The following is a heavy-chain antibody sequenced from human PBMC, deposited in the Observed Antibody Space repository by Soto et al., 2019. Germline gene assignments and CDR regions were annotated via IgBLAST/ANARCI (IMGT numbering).Heavy chain of an antibody. CDR2: ISGSGGST. CDR3: AKVGGYSYGLKDYYYGMDV. J-gene: IGHJ6*02. CDR1: GFTFSGYA. D-gene: IGHD5-18*01. Sequence: GGSLRLSCAASGFTFSGYAMSWVRQAPGKGLEWVSAISGSGGSTYYADSVKGRFTISRDNSKNTLYLQMNSLRAEDTAVYYCAKVGGYSYGLKDYYYGMDVWGQGTTVTVSS. V-gene: IGHV3-23*01.